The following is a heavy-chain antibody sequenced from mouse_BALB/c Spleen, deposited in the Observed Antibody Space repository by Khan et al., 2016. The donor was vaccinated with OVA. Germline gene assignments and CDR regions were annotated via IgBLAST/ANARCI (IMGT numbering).Heavy chain of an antibody. D-gene: IGHD2-3*01. J-gene: IGHJ3*01. Sequence: EVQLVESGGGLVKPGGSLKLSCAASGFTFSDYCMYWVRQTPEKRLEWVATISDGGSSTFYPDSVKGRLTISRDHAKNNLDLQMSSLKAEDTAIYYGARAGYDGFAYWGQGTLVTVSA. V-gene: IGHV5-4*02. CDR2: ISDGGSST. CDR1: GFTFSDYC. CDR3: ARAGYDGFAY.